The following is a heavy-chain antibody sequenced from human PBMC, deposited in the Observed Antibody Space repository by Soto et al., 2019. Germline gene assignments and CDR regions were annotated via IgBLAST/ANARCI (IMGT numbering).Heavy chain of an antibody. Sequence: QVQLQESGPGLVKPSQTLSLTCTVSGGSISSGDDFWTWIRQPPGKGLGWIGYIYYSGSTYYNPSLKSRLTMSVDTSKKQFSLKLSSVTAADTAVYYCARDRAKWKDYYYYGMDVWGQGTTVTVSS. V-gene: IGHV4-30-4*01. D-gene: IGHD1-20*01. CDR3: ARDRAKWKDYYYYGMDV. CDR1: GGSISSGDDF. CDR2: IYYSGST. J-gene: IGHJ6*02.